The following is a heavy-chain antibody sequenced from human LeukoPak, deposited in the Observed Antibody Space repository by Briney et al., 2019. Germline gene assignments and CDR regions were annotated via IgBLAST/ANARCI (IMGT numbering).Heavy chain of an antibody. D-gene: IGHD3-10*01. CDR1: GFTVSSNY. J-gene: IGHJ3*02. CDR3: ARRFTMVRGVIIDDFAFDI. CDR2: VYSGGST. Sequence: PGGSLRLSCAASGFTVSSNYMSWVRQAPGKGLEWVSVVYSGGSTYYADSVKGRFTISRDNSKNTLYLQMNSLRAEDTAVYYCARRFTMVRGVIIDDFAFDIWGQGTMVTVFS. V-gene: IGHV3-66*04.